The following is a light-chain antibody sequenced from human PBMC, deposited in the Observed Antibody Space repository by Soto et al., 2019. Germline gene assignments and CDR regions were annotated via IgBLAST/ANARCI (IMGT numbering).Light chain of an antibody. Sequence: QSALTQPASVSGSPGQSIAISCTGTSSDVGSHNHVSWYQQYPGKAPKLMTYEVSNRPSGVSARFSGSKFGSTASLTISGLQAEDEADYYYNSLSAAGSSYVFGPGTKLTVL. CDR2: EVS. CDR3: NSLSAAGSSYV. V-gene: IGLV2-14*01. J-gene: IGLJ1*01. CDR1: SSDVGSHNH.